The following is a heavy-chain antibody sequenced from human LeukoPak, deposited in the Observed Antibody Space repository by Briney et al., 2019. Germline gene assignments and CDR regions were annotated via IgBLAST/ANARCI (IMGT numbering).Heavy chain of an antibody. V-gene: IGHV3-7*03. D-gene: IGHD2-2*01. CDR2: IKQDGSEK. CDR1: GFTFSSYW. CDR3: AKDRVRYCSSTSCEYFDY. Sequence: GGSLRLSCAASGFTFSSYWMSWVRQAPGKGLEWVANIKQDGSEKYYVDSVKGRFTISRDNSKNTLYLQMNSLRAGDTAVYYCAKDRVRYCSSTSCEYFDYWGQGTLVTVSS. J-gene: IGHJ4*02.